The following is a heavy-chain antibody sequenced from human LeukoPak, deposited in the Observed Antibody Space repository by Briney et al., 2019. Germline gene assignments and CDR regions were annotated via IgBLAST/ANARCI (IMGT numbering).Heavy chain of an antibody. CDR3: ARLFGGTYYYDSSGYYFHDY. Sequence: PSETLSLTCTVSGGSISSSSYYWGWIRQPPGKGLEWIGSIYYSGSTYYNPSLKSRVTISVDTSKNQFSLKLSSVTAADTAVYYCARLFGGTYYYDSSGYYFHDYWGQGTLVTVSS. J-gene: IGHJ4*02. V-gene: IGHV4-39*01. D-gene: IGHD3-22*01. CDR2: IYYSGST. CDR1: GGSISSSSYY.